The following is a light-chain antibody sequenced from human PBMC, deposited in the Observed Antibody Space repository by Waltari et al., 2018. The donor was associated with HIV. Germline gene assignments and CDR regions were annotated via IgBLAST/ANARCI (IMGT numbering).Light chain of an antibody. J-gene: IGLJ3*02. V-gene: IGLV6-57*01. CDR1: SGSIASNY. CDR2: EDN. Sequence: NFMLTQPHSVSESPGKTVTISCTRSSGSIASNYVQWYQQRPGSSPTTVIYEDNQRPSGVPDRFSDSIDSSSNSASLTISGLKTEDEADYYCQSYDSSQEVFGGGTKLTVL. CDR3: QSYDSSQEV.